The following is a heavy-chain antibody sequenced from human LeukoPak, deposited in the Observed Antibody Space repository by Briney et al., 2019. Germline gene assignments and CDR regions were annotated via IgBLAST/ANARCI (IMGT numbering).Heavy chain of an antibody. CDR2: IIPIFGTA. CDR1: GGTFSSYA. D-gene: IGHD1-1*01. Sequence: SVKVSCKASGGTFSSYAISWARQAPGQGLEWMGGIIPIFGTANYAQKFQGRVTITADESTSTAYMELSSLRSEDTAVYYCARGSRYRDYFDYWGQGTLITVSS. CDR3: ARGSRYRDYFDY. J-gene: IGHJ4*02. V-gene: IGHV1-69*13.